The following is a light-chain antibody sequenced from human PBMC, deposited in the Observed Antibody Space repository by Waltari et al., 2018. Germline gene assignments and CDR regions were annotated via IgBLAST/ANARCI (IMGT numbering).Light chain of an antibody. J-gene: IGLJ3*02. CDR1: SGPVSTDYY. CDR3: VLYMGGGIWV. CDR2: STN. V-gene: IGLV8-61*01. Sequence: QTVVTQEPSFSVSPGGTVTLTCGLGSGPVSTDYYPPWYQQTPGQPPRTLIYSTNTRSSGVPDRFSGSILGNKAALTITGAQADDECDYYCVLYMGGGIWVFGGGTKLTVL.